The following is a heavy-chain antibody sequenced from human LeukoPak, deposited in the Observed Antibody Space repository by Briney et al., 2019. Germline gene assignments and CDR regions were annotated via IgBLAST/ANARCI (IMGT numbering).Heavy chain of an antibody. CDR2: IRYDGSNK. Sequence: PGRSLGLSCAASGFTFSSYGMHWVRQAPGKGLEWVAVIRYDGSNKYYADSVKGRFTISRDNSKNTLYLQMNSLRAEDTAVYYCARDSSGYYLGTFDYWGQGTLVTVYS. D-gene: IGHD3-22*01. CDR3: ARDSSGYYLGTFDY. J-gene: IGHJ4*02. V-gene: IGHV3-33*01. CDR1: GFTFSSYG.